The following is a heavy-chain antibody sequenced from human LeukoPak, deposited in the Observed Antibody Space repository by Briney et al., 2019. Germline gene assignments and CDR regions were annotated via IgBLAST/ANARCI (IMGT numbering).Heavy chain of an antibody. CDR3: VRSSSWRYFDY. J-gene: IGHJ4*02. Sequence: SETLSLTCTVSGGSVSSGSYCWNWIRQPPGKGLEWIGYIYYSGSTNYNPSLKSRVNISVDTSKNQFSLKLSSVTAADTAVYFCVRSSSWRYFDYWGQGTLVTVSS. CDR1: GGSVSSGSYC. D-gene: IGHD6-13*01. V-gene: IGHV4-61*01. CDR2: IYYSGST.